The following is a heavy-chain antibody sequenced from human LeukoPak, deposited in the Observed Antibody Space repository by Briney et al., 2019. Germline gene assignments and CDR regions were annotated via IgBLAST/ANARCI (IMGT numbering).Heavy chain of an antibody. CDR2: IIPIFGTG. Sequence: SVKVSCKASGGTFSSYAISWVRQAPGQGLEWKGGIIPIFGTGNYAQKFQGRVTITADESTSAVYMELSSLRSDDTAVYYCARTHVLLWFGELSQPFDYWGQGTLVTVSS. CDR3: ARTHVLLWFGELSQPFDY. V-gene: IGHV1-69*13. D-gene: IGHD3-10*01. CDR1: GGTFSSYA. J-gene: IGHJ4*02.